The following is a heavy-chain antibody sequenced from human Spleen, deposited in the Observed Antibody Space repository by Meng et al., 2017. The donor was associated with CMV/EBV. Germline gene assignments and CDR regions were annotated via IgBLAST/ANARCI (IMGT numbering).Heavy chain of an antibody. CDR1: GYTFTSYY. CDR3: ARDRDILTDRNWFDP. V-gene: IGHV1-46*01. D-gene: IGHD3-9*01. Sequence: VQLGCPGTEGKKPGASVKVTCKASGYTFTSYYMHWVRQAPGQGLEWMGIINPSGGSTSYAQKFQGRVTMTRDTSTSTVYMELSSLRSEDTAVYYCARDRDILTDRNWFDPWGQGTLVTVSS. J-gene: IGHJ5*02. CDR2: INPSGGST.